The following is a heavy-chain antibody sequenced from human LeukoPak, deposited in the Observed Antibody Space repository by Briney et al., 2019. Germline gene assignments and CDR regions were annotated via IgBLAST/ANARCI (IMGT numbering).Heavy chain of an antibody. CDR1: GGSISSADYY. CDR3: VREKYYDSSGYDY. J-gene: IGHJ4*02. Sequence: SETLSLTCTVSGGSISSADYYWSWIRQPPGKGLEWIAYIYYSGSTYYNPSLKSRVTISVDTSKNQFSLKLSSVTAADTAVYYCVREKYYDSSGYDYWGQGTLVTVSS. V-gene: IGHV4-30-4*08. CDR2: IYYSGST. D-gene: IGHD3-22*01.